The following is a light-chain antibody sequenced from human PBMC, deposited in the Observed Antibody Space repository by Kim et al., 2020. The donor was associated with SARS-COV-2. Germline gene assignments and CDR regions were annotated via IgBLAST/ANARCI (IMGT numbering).Light chain of an antibody. V-gene: IGKV3-20*01. CDR2: GAL. CDR1: QTVADNY. Sequence: EIVLTQSPGTLSLSPGETATLSCRASQTVADNYVAWYRLRPGQPPRLLIYGALHRGTGIPDRFSGAASGTSFTLTISRLEPEDFTLYFWQQYGSSPITFGQGTRLEIK. CDR3: QQYGSSPIT. J-gene: IGKJ5*01.